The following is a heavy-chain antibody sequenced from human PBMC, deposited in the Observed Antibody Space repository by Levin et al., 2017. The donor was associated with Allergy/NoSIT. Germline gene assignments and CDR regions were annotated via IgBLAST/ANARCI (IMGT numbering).Heavy chain of an antibody. CDR1: GFTFSTYS. CDR3: ARGFAVDRSYFDY. Sequence: AGGSLRLSCAASGFTFSTYSMHWVRQAPGKGLEWVSYIGGTTSTILYADSVKGRFTISRANAKTSLYLQMNSLRDEDTAVYYCARGFAVDRSYFDYWGQGTLVTVSS. CDR2: IGGTTSTI. D-gene: IGHD2-15*01. J-gene: IGHJ4*02. V-gene: IGHV3-48*02.